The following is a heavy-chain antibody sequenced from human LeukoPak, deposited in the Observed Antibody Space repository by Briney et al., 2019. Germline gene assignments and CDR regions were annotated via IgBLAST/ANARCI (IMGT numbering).Heavy chain of an antibody. V-gene: IGHV3-23*01. CDR1: GFTFSNFA. Sequence: GGSLRLSCAASGFTFSNFAMNWVRQAPGKGLEWVSLITGSGGDTYYADSVKGRFTISRDNSKNTLYLQMNSLRAEDTAVYYCAKDMYGGTFDYWGQGTLVTVSS. CDR2: ITGSGGDT. CDR3: AKDMYGGTFDY. D-gene: IGHD4-23*01. J-gene: IGHJ4*02.